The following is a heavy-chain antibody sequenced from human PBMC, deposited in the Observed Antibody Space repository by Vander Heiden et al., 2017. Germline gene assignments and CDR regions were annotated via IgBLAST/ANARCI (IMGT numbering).Heavy chain of an antibody. CDR3: ASDLDRPYNGMDV. CDR1: GGSISNSSYY. V-gene: IGHV4-39*01. Sequence: QLQLQESGPGLVKPSETLSLNCTVSGGSISNSSYYWGWIRQPPGKGLEWVGSIYYPGSTYYNPSLKSRVTISVDTAKNQFSLKVSSVTAADTAVYYCASDLDRPYNGMDVWGQGTTVTVSS. J-gene: IGHJ6*02. D-gene: IGHD3-22*01. CDR2: IYYPGST.